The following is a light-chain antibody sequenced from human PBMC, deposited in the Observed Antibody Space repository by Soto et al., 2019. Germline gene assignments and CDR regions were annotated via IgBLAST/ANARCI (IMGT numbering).Light chain of an antibody. V-gene: IGKV1-5*01. Sequence: DIQMTQSPFTLSASVGDRVTITCRASQSISSWLAWYQQEPGKAPKLLMSDASSLESGVPSRFSGSVSGTDCTITISGLKNEDLATYYCQQANSFTWTFGQGTKVDIK. J-gene: IGKJ1*01. CDR2: DAS. CDR3: QQANSFTWT. CDR1: QSISSW.